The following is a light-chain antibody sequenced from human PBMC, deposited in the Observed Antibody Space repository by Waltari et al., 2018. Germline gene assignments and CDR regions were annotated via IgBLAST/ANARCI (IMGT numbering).Light chain of an antibody. J-gene: IGKJ1*01. V-gene: IGKV3-20*01. CDR1: QSLSIY. Sequence: EIVLTQSPGTLSLSPGERATLSCRASQSLSIYLAWYQQKPGRAPRLRIYHASSRATGGPDRFSGSWSGTDFSLTISRLEPEDFAVYYCQHYVSLPVTFGQGTKVEIK. CDR3: QHYVSLPVT. CDR2: HAS.